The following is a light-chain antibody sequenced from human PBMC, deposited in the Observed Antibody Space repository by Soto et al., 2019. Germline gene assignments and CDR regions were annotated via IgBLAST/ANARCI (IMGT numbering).Light chain of an antibody. Sequence: QSPLTEAPSLSGTPGPLVAIPYTGTNSDVGGYNYVSWYQQHPGKAPKLMIYGVNKRPSGVPDRFSGSKSGNTASLTVSGLQAEDEADYYCISYAGSSNVFGTGTKVNVL. J-gene: IGLJ1*01. CDR2: GVN. V-gene: IGLV2-8*01. CDR3: ISYAGSSNV. CDR1: NSDVGGYNY.